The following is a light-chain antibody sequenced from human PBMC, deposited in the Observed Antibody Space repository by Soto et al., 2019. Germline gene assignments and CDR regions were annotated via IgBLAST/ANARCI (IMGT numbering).Light chain of an antibody. CDR2: AAS. CDR3: LQHRTYPFT. J-gene: IGKJ3*01. Sequence: DIQMTQSPSAVSASVGDRVTITCRASQDISNYLAWFQQKPGKVPTRLIYAASSLQSGVPSRFRGSGSGTEFTLTINSLQPEDFATYFCLQHRTYPFTFGPGTKVDIK. CDR1: QDISNY. V-gene: IGKV1-17*03.